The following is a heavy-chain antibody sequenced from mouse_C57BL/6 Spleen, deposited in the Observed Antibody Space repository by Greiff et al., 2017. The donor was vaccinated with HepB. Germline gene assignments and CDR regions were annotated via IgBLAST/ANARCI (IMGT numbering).Heavy chain of an antibody. D-gene: IGHD4-1*01. CDR2: ISDGGSYT. CDR1: GFTFSSYA. Sequence: EVHLVESGGGLVKPGGSLKLSCAASGFTFSSYAMSWVRQTPEKRLEWVATISDGGSYTYYPDNVKGRFTISRDNAKNHLYLQMSHLKSEDTAMYYCARELGRGWYYFDYWGQGTTLTVSS. CDR3: ARELGRGWYYFDY. V-gene: IGHV5-4*01. J-gene: IGHJ2*01.